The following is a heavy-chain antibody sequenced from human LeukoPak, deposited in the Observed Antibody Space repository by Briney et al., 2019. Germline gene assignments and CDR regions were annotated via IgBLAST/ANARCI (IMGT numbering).Heavy chain of an antibody. D-gene: IGHD2-15*01. CDR2: IHNSGST. V-gene: IGHV4-59*01. CDR1: GDSISSYY. J-gene: IGHJ4*02. Sequence: SETLSLTCTVSGDSISSYYWNWIRQPPGKGLEWSGYIHNSGSTNYNPSLKSRVTISMDTSANQFSLKLSSMTAADTAFYYCARGYCSGGSCPFDFWGQGSLVTVSS. CDR3: ARGYCSGGSCPFDF.